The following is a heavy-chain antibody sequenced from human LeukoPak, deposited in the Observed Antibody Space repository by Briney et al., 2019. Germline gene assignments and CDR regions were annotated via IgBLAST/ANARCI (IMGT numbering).Heavy chain of an antibody. V-gene: IGHV4-59*01. Sequence: NPSETLSLTCTVSGGSISSYYWSWIRQPPGKGLEWIGYIYYSGSTNYNPSLKSRVTISVDTSKNQFSLKLSSVTAADTAVYYCARGDSSGYYFPYYYYYYMDVWGKGTTVTISS. CDR1: GGSISSYY. D-gene: IGHD3-22*01. CDR2: IYYSGST. J-gene: IGHJ6*03. CDR3: ARGDSSGYYFPYYYYYYMDV.